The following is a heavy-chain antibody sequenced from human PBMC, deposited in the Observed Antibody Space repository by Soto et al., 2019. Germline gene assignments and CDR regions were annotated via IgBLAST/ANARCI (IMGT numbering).Heavy chain of an antibody. CDR3: ARDDGYCSGGSCTGWFDP. D-gene: IGHD2-15*01. J-gene: IGHJ5*02. CDR2: ISSSSTYI. CDR1: GFTFSSYS. V-gene: IGHV3-21*02. Sequence: EVQLVESGGGLVKPGGSLRLSCAASGFTFSSYSMNWVRQAPGKGLEWVSSISSSSTYIYYADSVKGRFTISRDNAKNSLYLQMNSLRAEDTAVYYCARDDGYCSGGSCTGWFDPWGQGTRVTVSS.